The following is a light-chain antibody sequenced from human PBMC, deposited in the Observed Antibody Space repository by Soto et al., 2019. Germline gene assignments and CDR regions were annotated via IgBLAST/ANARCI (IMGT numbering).Light chain of an antibody. Sequence: DIQMTQSPSSLSASVGDRVTITCRASQSINSHLNWYQQKAGQAPKVLISAASSLQSGVPSRFSGSGSGTDFTLTISGLRPEDFATYYCQQGYITPWAFGQGTKV. CDR1: QSINSH. V-gene: IGKV1-39*01. J-gene: IGKJ1*01. CDR2: AAS. CDR3: QQGYITPWA.